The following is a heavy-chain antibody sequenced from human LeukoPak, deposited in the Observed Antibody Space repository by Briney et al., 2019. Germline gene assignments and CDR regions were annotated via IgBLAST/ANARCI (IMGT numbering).Heavy chain of an antibody. CDR1: GFTFSSYS. V-gene: IGHV3-21*01. CDR3: ARGQWELSFDY. Sequence: GGSLRLSCAASGFTFSSYSMNWVRQAPGKGLEWVSSISSSSSYIYCADSVKGRFTISRDNAKNSLYLQMSSLRAEDTAVYYCARGQWELSFDYWGQGTLVTVSS. CDR2: ISSSSSYI. D-gene: IGHD1-26*01. J-gene: IGHJ4*02.